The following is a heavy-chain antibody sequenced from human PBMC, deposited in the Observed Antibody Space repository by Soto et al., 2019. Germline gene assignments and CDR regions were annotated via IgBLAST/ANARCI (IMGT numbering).Heavy chain of an antibody. CDR2: ISGSGGST. J-gene: IGHJ5*02. CDR1: GFTFSNYA. D-gene: IGHD3-22*01. V-gene: IGHV3-23*01. Sequence: GGSLRLSCAASGFTFSNYAMTWVRQAPGKGLEWVSTISGSGGSTYYADSVKGRFTISRDNSKNTLYLQMNSLRAGDTAVYCCLTCYCDSSGPNWFDPWGQGTLVTVSS. CDR3: LTCYCDSSGPNWFDP.